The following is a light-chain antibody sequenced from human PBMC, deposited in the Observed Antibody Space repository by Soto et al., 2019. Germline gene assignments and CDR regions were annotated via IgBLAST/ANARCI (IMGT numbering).Light chain of an antibody. CDR1: QGISNY. CDR3: QKYNSAPRT. CDR2: AAS. Sequence: DIQMTQSPSSLSASVGDRVTITCRASQGISNYLAWYEQKPGKVPKLLIYAASTLQSGVPSRFSGSGSGTDFTLTISSLEPEDVATYYCQKYNSAPRTVGQGTKVEIK. V-gene: IGKV1-27*01. J-gene: IGKJ1*01.